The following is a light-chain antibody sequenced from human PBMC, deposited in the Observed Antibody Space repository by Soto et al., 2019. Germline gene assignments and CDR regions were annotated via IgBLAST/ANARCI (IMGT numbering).Light chain of an antibody. CDR1: QTISSW. CDR3: QQYNSYSPWT. V-gene: IGKV1-5*03. J-gene: IGKJ1*01. Sequence: IHMTQSPSPLSGSVGDRVTITCRASQTISSWLAWYQQKPGKAPKLLIYKASTLKSGVPSRFSGSGSGTEFTLTISSLQPDDFATYYCQQYNSYSPWTFGQGTKVDIK. CDR2: KAS.